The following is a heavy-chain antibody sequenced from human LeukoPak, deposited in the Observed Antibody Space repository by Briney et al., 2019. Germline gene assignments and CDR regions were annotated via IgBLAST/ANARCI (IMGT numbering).Heavy chain of an antibody. CDR1: GLTFSSYW. D-gene: IGHD5-12*01. J-gene: IGHJ4*02. CDR2: IKQDGSEK. V-gene: IGHV3-7*01. Sequence: GGSLRLSCAASGLTFSSYWMRWVRQAPGKGLEWVANIKQDGSEKYYVDSVKGRFTISRDNAKNSLYLQMNSLRAEDTAVYYCAKEDGGYDQVYFDYWGQGTLVTVSS. CDR3: AKEDGGYDQVYFDY.